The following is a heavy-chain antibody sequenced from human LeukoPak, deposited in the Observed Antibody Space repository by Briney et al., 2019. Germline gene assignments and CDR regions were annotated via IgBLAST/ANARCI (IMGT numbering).Heavy chain of an antibody. D-gene: IGHD3-3*01. Sequence: GGSLRLSCAASGFTFSSYSMNWVRQALGKGLEWVSSIRSSSTYIYYADSVKGRFTISRDNAKNSLYLQVNSLRAEDTAVYYCARAGKLRFLERRNNYFDYWGQGTLVTVSS. V-gene: IGHV3-21*01. CDR1: GFTFSSYS. CDR2: IRSSSTYI. J-gene: IGHJ4*02. CDR3: ARAGKLRFLERRNNYFDY.